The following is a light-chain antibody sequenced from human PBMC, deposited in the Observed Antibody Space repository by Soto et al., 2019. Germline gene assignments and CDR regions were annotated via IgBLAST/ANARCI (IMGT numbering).Light chain of an antibody. V-gene: IGLV2-23*01. J-gene: IGLJ1*01. CDR2: EGN. CDR3: CSYAGTFYV. Sequence: QSALTQPASVSGSPGQSITISCTGTSSDVGSYNLVSWYQQHPGKAPKLMIYEGNKRPSGVSNRFSGSKSGNTASLTISGLQAGDEADYYCCSYAGTFYVFGTGTKLTVL. CDR1: SSDVGSYNL.